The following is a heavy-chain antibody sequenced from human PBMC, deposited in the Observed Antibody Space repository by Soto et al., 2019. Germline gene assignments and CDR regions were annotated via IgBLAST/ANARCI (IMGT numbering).Heavy chain of an antibody. CDR3: VRTSLVVAAATREDY. Sequence: EVRLVESGGGLVQPGGSLRLSCAASGFTFSSYWMHWVRQAPGKGLVWVSRINSDGSSTSYADSVMGRFTISRDNAKNTLYLQMNSMRAEDTAVYYCVRTSLVVAAATREDYWGQGTLVTVSS. V-gene: IGHV3-74*01. J-gene: IGHJ4*02. CDR2: INSDGSST. D-gene: IGHD2-15*01. CDR1: GFTFSSYW.